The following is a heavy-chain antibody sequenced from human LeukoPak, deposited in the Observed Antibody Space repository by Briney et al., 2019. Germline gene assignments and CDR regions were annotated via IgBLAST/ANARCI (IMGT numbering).Heavy chain of an antibody. Sequence: PSETLSLTCSVSGASLSPHYWSWVRQPPGKGLEWIGYIYYSGSTNYNPSLKSRVTISVDTSNNQFSLKLSSVTAADTAVYYCARAGYYYDSSGFYSDAFDIWGQGTMVTVSS. J-gene: IGHJ3*02. CDR2: IYYSGST. CDR3: ARAGYYYDSSGFYSDAFDI. CDR1: GASLSPHY. D-gene: IGHD3-22*01. V-gene: IGHV4-59*08.